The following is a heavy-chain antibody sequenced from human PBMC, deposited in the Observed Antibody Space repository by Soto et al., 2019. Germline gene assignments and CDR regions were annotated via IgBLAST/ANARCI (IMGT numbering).Heavy chain of an antibody. V-gene: IGHV1-69*13. CDR2: IIPIFGTA. J-gene: IGHJ6*02. D-gene: IGHD3-22*01. CDR3: ARLGYYDSSGPFYYGMDV. Sequence: RASVKVSCKASGGTFSSYAISWVRQAPGQGLEWMGGIIPIFGTANYAQKFQGRVTITADESTSTAYMELSSLRSEDTAVYYCARLGYYDSSGPFYYGMDVWGQGTTVTVSS. CDR1: GGTFSSYA.